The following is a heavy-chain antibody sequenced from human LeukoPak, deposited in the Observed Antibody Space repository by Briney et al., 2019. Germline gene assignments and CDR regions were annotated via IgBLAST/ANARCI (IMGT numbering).Heavy chain of an antibody. CDR1: GFTFSNYW. CDR3: ARDLDAFDI. Sequence: PGGSLRLSCAASGFTFSNYWMTWVRQAPGKGPEWVGNVKQDGSENYYGDSVKGRFTISRDNAKNSLYLQMNSLRAEDTAVYYCARDLDAFDIWGQGTMVTVSS. V-gene: IGHV3-7*01. CDR2: VKQDGSEN. J-gene: IGHJ3*02.